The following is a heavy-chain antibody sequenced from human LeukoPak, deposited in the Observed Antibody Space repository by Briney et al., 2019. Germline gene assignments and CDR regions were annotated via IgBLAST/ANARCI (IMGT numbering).Heavy chain of an antibody. Sequence: SGGSLRLSCAASGFIFRNYWMHWVRQAPGKGLVWVARINPNGITTTYTDSVKGRFPISRDNAKNTLYLQMNSLRAEDTAVYYCARDFAGDRDYWGQGTLVTVSS. V-gene: IGHV3-74*01. CDR2: INPNGITT. CDR1: GFIFRNYW. J-gene: IGHJ4*02. CDR3: ARDFAGDRDY. D-gene: IGHD4-17*01.